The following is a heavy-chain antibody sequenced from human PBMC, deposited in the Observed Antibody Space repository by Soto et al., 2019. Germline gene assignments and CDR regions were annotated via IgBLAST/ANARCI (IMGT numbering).Heavy chain of an antibody. D-gene: IGHD3-10*01. CDR2: ISGNGGTT. J-gene: IGHJ4*02. CDR1: GFAFSFYS. CDR3: AKDRGGFTNGWEFFDS. V-gene: IGHV3-23*01. Sequence: EVVLLESGGGLVQPGGSLRLSCEVSGFAFSFYSMSWVRQAPGKGLEWVASISGNGGTTYYAASGKGRFTFSRDNSKNTLYLQMNNLRGEDTAVYDCAKDRGGFTNGWEFFDSWGQGTLVTVSS.